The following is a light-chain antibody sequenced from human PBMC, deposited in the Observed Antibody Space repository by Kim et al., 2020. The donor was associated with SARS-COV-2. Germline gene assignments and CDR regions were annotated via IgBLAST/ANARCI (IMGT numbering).Light chain of an antibody. J-gene: IGKJ2*01. CDR1: QSVSSK. CDR3: QQYNNWPYT. Sequence: EIVMTQSPATLSVSPGERATLSCRASQSVSSKLAWYQQKPGQAPRFLIYAASTRATGIPARCSGSGSGTEFTLTISSLQSEDFAVYYCQQYNNWPYTFGQGTKLEI. CDR2: AAS. V-gene: IGKV3-15*01.